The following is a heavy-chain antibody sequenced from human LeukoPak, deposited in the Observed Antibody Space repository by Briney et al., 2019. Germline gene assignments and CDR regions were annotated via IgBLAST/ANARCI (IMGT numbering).Heavy chain of an antibody. D-gene: IGHD6-13*01. CDR2: ISYDGSNE. V-gene: IGHV3-30-3*01. J-gene: IGHJ4*02. Sequence: GGSLRLSCAASGFTFSSYAMHWVRQAPGKGLEWVAVISYDGSNEYYADSVKGRFTISRDNSKNTLYLQMNSLRAEDTAVYYCARDPFSSSWWDYWGQGTLVTVSS. CDR1: GFTFSSYA. CDR3: ARDPFSSSWWDY.